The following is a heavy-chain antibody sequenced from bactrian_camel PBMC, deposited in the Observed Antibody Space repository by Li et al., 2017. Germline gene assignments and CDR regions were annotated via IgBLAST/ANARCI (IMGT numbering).Heavy chain of an antibody. CDR2: INNGGGST. CDR1: GFTFTFSSYA. CDR3: AKDNFLYSPTDPY. V-gene: IGHV3S31*01. Sequence: VQLVESGGGLVQPGGSLTLSCAASGFTFTFSSYAMSWVRQAPGKGLEWVSAINNGGGSTYYADSVKGRFTISRDNAKNTLHLQLNSLKTEDTAMYYCAKDNFLYSPTDPYWAQGTQVTVS. J-gene: IGHJ4*01. D-gene: IGHD2*01.